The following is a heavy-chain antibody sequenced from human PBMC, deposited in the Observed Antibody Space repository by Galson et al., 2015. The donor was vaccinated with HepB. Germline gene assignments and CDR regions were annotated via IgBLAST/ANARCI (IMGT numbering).Heavy chain of an antibody. D-gene: IGHD2-2*01. J-gene: IGHJ4*02. CDR3: AKDGWGCSHTSCYSWGLDY. V-gene: IGHV3-30*18. Sequence: SLRLSCAASGFTFSSYGMHWVRQAPGKGLEWVAVISYAGTNKYYADSVKGRFTISRDNSKNTLYLQMNSLRAEDTAVYYCAKDGWGCSHTSCYSWGLDYWGQGTPVTVSS. CDR1: GFTFSSYG. CDR2: ISYAGTNK.